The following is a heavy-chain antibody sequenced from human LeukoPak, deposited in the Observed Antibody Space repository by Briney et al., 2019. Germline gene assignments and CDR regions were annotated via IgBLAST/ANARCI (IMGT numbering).Heavy chain of an antibody. V-gene: IGHV1-18*01. CDR2: ISAYNANT. Sequence: ASVKVSCKTSGYTFTSYGISWVRQAPGQGLEWMGWISAYNANTNYAQNLQGRVTMTTDTSATTAYMELRSLRSDDTAVYYCARDGHIAAELFDYWGQGTLVTVSS. CDR3: ARDGHIAAELFDY. J-gene: IGHJ4*02. CDR1: GYTFTSYG. D-gene: IGHD6-25*01.